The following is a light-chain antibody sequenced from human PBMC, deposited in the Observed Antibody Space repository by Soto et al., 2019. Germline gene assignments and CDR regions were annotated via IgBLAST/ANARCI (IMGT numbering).Light chain of an antibody. J-gene: IGKJ3*01. CDR2: SAS. CDR1: QSISTT. V-gene: IGKV1-39*01. CDR3: QHSYSTPLT. Sequence: DIQMTQSPSSLSASVGDRVTITCRASQSISTTLNWYQQKPGKAPKLLISSASSLQSGVPSRFSGSGSGTDFTLTISSLQPEDVTTYNCQHSYSTPLTFGPGTKVDIK.